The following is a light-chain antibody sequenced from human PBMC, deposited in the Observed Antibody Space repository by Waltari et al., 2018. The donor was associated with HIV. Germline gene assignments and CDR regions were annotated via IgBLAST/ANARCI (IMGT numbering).Light chain of an antibody. CDR1: TTNIGAYKF. Sequence: QSALTQPRSVPGSPGQSVTISCTGSTTNIGAYKFVSWYQHHPGKVPKLLLYDVTTRPSGVPDRFSGSKSGNSASLTISGLQAGDEAHYFCCSYAGDYVWVFGGGTKLTVL. CDR3: CSYAGDYVWV. J-gene: IGLJ2*01. CDR2: DVT. V-gene: IGLV2-11*01.